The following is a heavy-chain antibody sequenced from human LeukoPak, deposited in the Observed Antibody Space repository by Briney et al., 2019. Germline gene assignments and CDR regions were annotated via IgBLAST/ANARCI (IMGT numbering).Heavy chain of an antibody. CDR3: ARDPYCGGDCQYFQH. V-gene: IGHV3-11*01. Sequence: GGSLRLSCAASGFTFSDYYMSWIRQAPGKGLEWASYISSSGSTIYYADSVKGRFTISRDNAKNSLYLQMNSLRAEDTAVYYCARDPYCGGDCQYFQHWGQGTLVTVSS. CDR1: GFTFSDYY. CDR2: ISSSGSTI. D-gene: IGHD2-21*02. J-gene: IGHJ1*01.